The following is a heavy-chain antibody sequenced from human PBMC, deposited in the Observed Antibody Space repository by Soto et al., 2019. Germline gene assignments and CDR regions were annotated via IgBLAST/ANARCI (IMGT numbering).Heavy chain of an antibody. CDR1: GFTFSSYA. CDR2: ISGSGGST. Sequence: EVQLLESGGGLVQPGGSLRLSCAASGFTFSSYAMSWVRQAPGKGLEWVSAISGSGGSTYYADSVRGRFTISRDNSKNTLYLQMNSLRAEDTAVYYCARSGLAGPFEYWGQGTLVTVSS. CDR3: ARSGLAGPFEY. D-gene: IGHD6-19*01. V-gene: IGHV3-23*01. J-gene: IGHJ4*02.